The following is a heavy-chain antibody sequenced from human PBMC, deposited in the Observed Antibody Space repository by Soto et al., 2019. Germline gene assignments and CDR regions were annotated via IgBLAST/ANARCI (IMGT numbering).Heavy chain of an antibody. CDR1: GFTFSSYA. D-gene: IGHD6-13*01. CDR2: ISYDGSNK. CDR3: ARGPHRIAATSGFDY. V-gene: IGHV3-30-3*01. Sequence: GGSLRLSCAASGFTFSSYAMHWVRQAPGKGLEWVTIISYDGSNKYYADSVKGRFTISRDNSKNTLYLQMNSLRAEDTAVYYCARGPHRIAATSGFDYWGQGTLVTVSS. J-gene: IGHJ4*02.